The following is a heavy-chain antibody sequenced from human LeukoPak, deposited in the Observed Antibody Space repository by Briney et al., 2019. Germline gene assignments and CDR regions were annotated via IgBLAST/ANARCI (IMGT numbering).Heavy chain of an antibody. CDR3: ASSDSSSWYPFDY. V-gene: IGHV4-59*01. Sequence: SETLSLTCAVYGGSFSDYYWSWIRQPPGKGLEWIGYIYYSGSTNYNPSLKSRVTISVDTSKNQFSLKLSSVTAADTAVYYCASSDSSSWYPFDYWGQGTLVTVSS. CDR1: GGSFSDYY. D-gene: IGHD6-13*01. J-gene: IGHJ4*02. CDR2: IYYSGST.